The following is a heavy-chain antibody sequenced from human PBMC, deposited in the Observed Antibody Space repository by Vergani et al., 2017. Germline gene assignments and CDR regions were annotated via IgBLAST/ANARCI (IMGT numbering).Heavy chain of an antibody. V-gene: IGHV3-49*03. Sequence: EVQLVESGGGLVQPGRSLRLSCTASGFTFGDYAMSWFRQAPGKGLEWVGFIRSKAYGGTTEYAASVKGRFTISRDDSKSIAYLQMNSLKTEDTAVYYCTRGGRNYLNDAFDIWGQGTMVTVSS. CDR1: GFTFGDYA. J-gene: IGHJ3*02. D-gene: IGHD4-11*01. CDR2: IRSKAYGGTT. CDR3: TRGGRNYLNDAFDI.